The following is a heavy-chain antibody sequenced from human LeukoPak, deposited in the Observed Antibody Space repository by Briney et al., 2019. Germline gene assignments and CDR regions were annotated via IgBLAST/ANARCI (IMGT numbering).Heavy chain of an antibody. CDR3: AKDPRSSSWYEKDYYYYYYMDV. J-gene: IGHJ6*03. V-gene: IGHV3-30*02. CDR1: GFTFSSYG. CDR2: IRYDGSNK. Sequence: GGSLRLSCAASGFTFSSYGMHWVRQAPGKGLEWVAFIRYDGSNKYYADSVKGRFTISRDNSKNTLYLQMNSLRAEDTAVYYCAKDPRSSSWYEKDYYYYYYMDVWGKGTTVTVSS. D-gene: IGHD6-13*01.